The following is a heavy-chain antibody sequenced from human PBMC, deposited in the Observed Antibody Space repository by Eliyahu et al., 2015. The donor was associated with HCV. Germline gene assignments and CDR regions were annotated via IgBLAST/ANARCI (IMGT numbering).Heavy chain of an antibody. J-gene: IGHJ3*02. CDR2: IDPSDSYT. D-gene: IGHD6-13*01. V-gene: IGHV5-10-1*03. CDR1: GYSFTSYW. Sequence: EVQLVQSGAEVKKPGESLRISCXGSGYSFTSYWISWVRQMPGKGLEWMGRIDPSDSYTNYSPSFQGHVTISADKSISTAYLQWSSLKASDTAMYYCARHEGIAAAGRGAFDIWGQGTMVTVSS. CDR3: ARHEGIAAAGRGAFDI.